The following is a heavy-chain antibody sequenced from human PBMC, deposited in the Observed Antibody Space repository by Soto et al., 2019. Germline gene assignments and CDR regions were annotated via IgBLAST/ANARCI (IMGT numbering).Heavy chain of an antibody. J-gene: IGHJ4*02. D-gene: IGHD5-18*01. V-gene: IGHV4-30-2*01. CDR2: IYHSGST. CDR1: GGSISRGGYS. CDR3: ARDDYSYGYFDY. Sequence: PSETLSLTCAVSGGSISRGGYSWSWIRQPPGKGLERIGYIYHSGSTYYNPSLKSRVTISVDRSKNQFSLKLSSVTAADTAVYYCARDDYSYGYFDYWGQGTLVTVSS.